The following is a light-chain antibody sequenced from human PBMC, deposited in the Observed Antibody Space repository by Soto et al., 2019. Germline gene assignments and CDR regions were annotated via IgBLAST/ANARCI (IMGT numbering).Light chain of an antibody. CDR1: QSVTNS. Sequence: EIVLTQSPATLSLSPGERATLSCRASQSVTNSLAWYQQKPGQAPRLLVYDASNRATGIPTRFSGSGSGTDFALTISNLEPEDFAVYHCQQRISRLLTCGAGTQVDI. CDR3: QQRISRLLT. CDR2: DAS. J-gene: IGKJ4*02. V-gene: IGKV3-11*01.